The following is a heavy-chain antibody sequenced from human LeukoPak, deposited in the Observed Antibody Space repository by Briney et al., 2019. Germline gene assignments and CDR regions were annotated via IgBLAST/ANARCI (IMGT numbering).Heavy chain of an antibody. CDR3: ARDAFVAGYYDSSGPSPGTHDY. CDR2: IRYDGSNK. Sequence: GGSLRLSCAASGFTFSSYGMHWVRQAPGKGLEWVAFIRYDGSNKYYADSVKGRFTISRDNSKNTLYLQMNSLRAEDTAVYYCARDAFVAGYYDSSGPSPGTHDYWGQGTLVTVSS. D-gene: IGHD3-22*01. V-gene: IGHV3-30*02. J-gene: IGHJ4*02. CDR1: GFTFSSYG.